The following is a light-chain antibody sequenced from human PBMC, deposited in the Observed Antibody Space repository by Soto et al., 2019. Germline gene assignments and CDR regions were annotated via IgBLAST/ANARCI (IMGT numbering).Light chain of an antibody. V-gene: IGKV3-11*01. CDR1: QSVSSA. Sequence: GERATLSCRASQSVSSALAWYLQKPGQAPRLLIYDASTRAAGIPVRFSGSGSGTDFTLTISSLEPEDFAVYYCQQRSNWPAMITFGQGTRLEIK. CDR3: QQRSNWPAMIT. CDR2: DAS. J-gene: IGKJ5*01.